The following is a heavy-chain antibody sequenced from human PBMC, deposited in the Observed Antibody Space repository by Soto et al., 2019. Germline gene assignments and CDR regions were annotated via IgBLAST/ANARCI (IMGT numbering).Heavy chain of an antibody. Sequence: SETLSLTCAVYGGSFSGYYWTWIRQPPGKGLEWIGDINHSGSTNYNSSLKSRVTISVDTSKNQLSLNLRSVTAADTAVYYCAREEVPQWFTRGYYGMDVWGQGTTITVSS. J-gene: IGHJ6*02. D-gene: IGHD2-2*01. CDR1: GGSFSGYY. CDR3: AREEVPQWFTRGYYGMDV. CDR2: INHSGST. V-gene: IGHV4-34*01.